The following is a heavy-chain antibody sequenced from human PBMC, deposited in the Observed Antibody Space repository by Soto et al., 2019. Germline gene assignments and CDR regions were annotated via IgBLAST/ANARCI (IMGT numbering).Heavy chain of an antibody. CDR2: IYYRGNA. D-gene: IGHD3-9*01. CDR1: GGSFRGYY. J-gene: IGHJ4*02. V-gene: IGHV4-34*01. Sequence: SETLSLTCAVYGGSFRGYYWSWIRQPPGKGLEWIGSIYYRGNAYYNPSLQTRVTISLDKSKSQFSLKLNSVTAADSAVYFCARLEGLATISYYFDFWGPGALVTVSS. CDR3: ARLEGLATISYYFDF.